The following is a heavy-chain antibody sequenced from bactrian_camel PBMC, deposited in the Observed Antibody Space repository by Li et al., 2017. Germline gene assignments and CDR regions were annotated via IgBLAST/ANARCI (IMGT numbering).Heavy chain of an antibody. D-gene: IGHD4*01. Sequence: QVQLVESGGGSVQAGGSLTLSCSASGFCIRTYCMAWFRQAPGKEREGVAGIDRDDSTRYADSAKGRFTVSRDNANNTVNLMMNSLKPEDTAMYYCAADYILIERLCLQRNSADFGYWGQGTQVTVS. CDR2: IDRDDST. CDR1: GFCIRTYC. V-gene: IGHV3S53*01. CDR3: AADYILIERLCLQRNSADFGY. J-gene: IGHJ6*01.